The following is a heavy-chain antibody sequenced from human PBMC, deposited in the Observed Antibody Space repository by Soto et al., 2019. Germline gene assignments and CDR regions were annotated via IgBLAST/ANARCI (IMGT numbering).Heavy chain of an antibody. J-gene: IGHJ6*02. D-gene: IGHD3-10*01. CDR1: GGSISSYY. V-gene: IGHV4-59*01. CDR2: IYYSGST. Sequence: SETLSLTCTVSGGSISSYYWSWIRQPPGKGLEWIGYIYYSGSTNYNPSLKSRVTISVDTSKNQFSLKLSSVTAADTAVYYCARGGSAYYYGSGSYLYYYGMDVWGQGTTVTVSS. CDR3: ARGGSAYYYGSGSYLYYYGMDV.